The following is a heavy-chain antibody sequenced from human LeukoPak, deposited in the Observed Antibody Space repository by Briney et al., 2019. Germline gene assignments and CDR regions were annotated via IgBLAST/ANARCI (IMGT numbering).Heavy chain of an antibody. J-gene: IGHJ4*02. CDR3: AIYSSGWYAPKYYFDY. D-gene: IGHD6-19*01. V-gene: IGHV1-2*02. CDR1: GYTFTGYY. Sequence: ASVKVSCKASGYTFTGYYMHRVRQAPGQGLEWMGWINPNSGGTNYAQKFQGRVTMTRDTSISTAYMELSRLRSDDTAVYYCAIYSSGWYAPKYYFDYWGQGTLVTVSS. CDR2: INPNSGGT.